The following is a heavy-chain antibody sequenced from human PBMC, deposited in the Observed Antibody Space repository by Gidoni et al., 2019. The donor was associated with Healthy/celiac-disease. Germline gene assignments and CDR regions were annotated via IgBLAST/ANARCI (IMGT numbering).Heavy chain of an antibody. V-gene: IGHV4-39*01. J-gene: IGHJ4*02. CDR1: GGSISSSSYY. CDR3: ARHGRAPQYSGYRYYFDY. D-gene: IGHD5-12*01. Sequence: QLQLQASCPGLVKPSETLPLPCTVSGGSISSSSYYWGWIRQPPGKGLEWIGSIYYSGSTYYNPSLKSRVTISVDQSTNQFSLKLSSVTAADTAVYYCARHGRAPQYSGYRYYFDYWGQGTLVTVSS. CDR2: IYYSGST.